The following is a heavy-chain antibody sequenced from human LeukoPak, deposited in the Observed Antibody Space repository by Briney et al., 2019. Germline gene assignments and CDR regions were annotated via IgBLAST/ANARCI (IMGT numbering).Heavy chain of an antibody. CDR3: ARRKDSGSQSHDY. V-gene: IGHV3-48*01. J-gene: IGHJ4*02. Sequence: GGSLRLSCAVSEFTFSIYGMNWVRQAPGKGLEWVSYISAGSGTISYADSVKGRFTISGDNAQNSLYLQMNSLRAEDTAVYYCARRKDSGSQSHDYWGQGTLVTVSS. CDR2: ISAGSGTI. D-gene: IGHD1-26*01. CDR1: EFTFSIYG.